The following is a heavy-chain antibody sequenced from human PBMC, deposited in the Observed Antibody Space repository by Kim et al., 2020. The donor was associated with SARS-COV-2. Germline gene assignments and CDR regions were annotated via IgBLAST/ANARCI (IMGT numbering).Heavy chain of an antibody. Sequence: GGSLRLSCAASGFSFSDYSMNWIRQAPGKGLEWVAYINSDGSSTEYADSVNGRFTISRDNAKKSLSLQMNRLTPEDTAVYYCVRDPAAWGQGTLVTVAS. CDR1: GFSFSDYS. CDR3: VRDPAA. J-gene: IGHJ5*02. CDR2: INSDGSST. V-gene: IGHV3-11*01.